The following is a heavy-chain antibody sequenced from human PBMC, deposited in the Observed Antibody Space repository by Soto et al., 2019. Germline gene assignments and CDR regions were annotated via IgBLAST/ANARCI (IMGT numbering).Heavy chain of an antibody. J-gene: IGHJ3*02. CDR2: ISSSGSTI. D-gene: IGHD6-6*01. CDR3: ASSPPAARIAFDI. Sequence: LRLSFAASGXTFSSYEMNWVRQAPGKGLEWVSYISSSGSTIYYADSVKGRFTISRDNAKNSLYLQMNSLRAEDTAVYYCASSPPAARIAFDIWGQGTMVTV. CDR1: GXTFSSYE. V-gene: IGHV3-48*03.